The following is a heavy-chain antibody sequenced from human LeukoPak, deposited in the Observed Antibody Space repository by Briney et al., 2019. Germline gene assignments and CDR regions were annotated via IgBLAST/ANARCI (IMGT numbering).Heavy chain of an antibody. CDR2: ISYDGSNK. D-gene: IGHD2-15*01. CDR3: ARTVCSGGSCPGVFYYYGMDV. V-gene: IGHV3-30*03. J-gene: IGHJ6*04. CDR1: GFTFSSYG. Sequence: GGSLRLSCAASGFTFSSYGMHWVRQAPGKGLEWVAVISYDGSNKYYADSVKGRFTISRDNSKNTLYLQMNSLRAEDTAVYYCARTVCSGGSCPGVFYYYGMDVWGKGTTVTVSS.